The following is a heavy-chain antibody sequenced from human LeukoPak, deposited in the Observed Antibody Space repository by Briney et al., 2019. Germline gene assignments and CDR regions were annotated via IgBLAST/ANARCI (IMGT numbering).Heavy chain of an antibody. Sequence: SETLSLTCSVSGGPISTYYCSWIRQPPGKGLEWIGYIYYSGSTYYNPSLKSRVTISVDTSKNQFSLKLNGVTAADTAVYYCARNKPLDPFDIWGQGTMVTVSS. CDR3: ARNKPLDPFDI. CDR1: GGPISTYY. D-gene: IGHD1/OR15-1a*01. CDR2: IYYSGST. J-gene: IGHJ3*02. V-gene: IGHV4-59*01.